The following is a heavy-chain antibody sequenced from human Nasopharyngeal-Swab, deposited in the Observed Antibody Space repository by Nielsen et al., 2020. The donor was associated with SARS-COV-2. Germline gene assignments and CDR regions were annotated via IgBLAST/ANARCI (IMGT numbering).Heavy chain of an antibody. D-gene: IGHD6-13*01. CDR2: TYRSGSGSA. CDR1: GDSISRSDDY. V-gene: IGHV4-39*07. J-gene: IGHJ4*02. Sequence: SETLSLTCTVSGDSISRSDDYWGWIRQTPGKGLEWIVSTYRSGSGSAYYNPSLKSRVTISIVPSKNLFSLNLKSVTAADTAVYYCARIIRRRCWYSHVDYWGQGTLVTVSS. CDR3: ARIIRRRCWYSHVDY.